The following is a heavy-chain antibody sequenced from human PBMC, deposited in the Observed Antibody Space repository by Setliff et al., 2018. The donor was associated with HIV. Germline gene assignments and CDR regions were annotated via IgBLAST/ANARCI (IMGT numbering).Heavy chain of an antibody. CDR3: VRFYYYGSGSYGH. CDR1: GFTFSTYW. Sequence: VGSLRLSCAAYGFTFSTYWMSWVRQAPGKGLEWVANIKEDGSEKYYLASVKGRFTISRDNAKNSLYLQMNSLRAEDTAVYYCVRFYYYGSGSYGHWGQGTLVTVSS. CDR2: IKEDGSEK. V-gene: IGHV3-7*03. D-gene: IGHD3-10*01. J-gene: IGHJ4*02.